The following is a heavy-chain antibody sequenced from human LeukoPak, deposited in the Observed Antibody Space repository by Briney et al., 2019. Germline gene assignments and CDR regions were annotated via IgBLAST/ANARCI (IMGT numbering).Heavy chain of an antibody. CDR3: ARHMDDCTSTSCFPFYYFFMDV. J-gene: IGHJ6*03. Sequence: GESLQISCKASGYPFTNYWIAWVRQMPGKGLEWMGHIYPGDSDTRYSPSFQGHVTISADKSISTAFLQWSSLKASDPAVYYCARHMDDCTSTSCFPFYYFFMDVWGEGTTVIVS. CDR1: GYPFTNYW. V-gene: IGHV5-51*01. CDR2: IYPGDSDT. D-gene: IGHD2-2*01.